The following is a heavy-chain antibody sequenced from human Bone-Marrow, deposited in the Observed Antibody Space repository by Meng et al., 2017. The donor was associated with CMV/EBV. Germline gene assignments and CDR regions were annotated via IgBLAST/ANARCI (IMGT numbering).Heavy chain of an antibody. CDR1: RFTFSTYW. D-gene: IGHD3-10*01. V-gene: IGHV3-7*03. J-gene: IGHJ4*02. Sequence: GGSLRLSCAASRFTFSTYWMSWVRQAPGKGLEWVANIKQDGSEKYYVDSVKGRFTISRDKSENTLYLHMKSLRGNDTAIYYCAMTDSGGGSVDSWGQGTLVTVSS. CDR2: IKQDGSEK. CDR3: AMTDSGGGSVDS.